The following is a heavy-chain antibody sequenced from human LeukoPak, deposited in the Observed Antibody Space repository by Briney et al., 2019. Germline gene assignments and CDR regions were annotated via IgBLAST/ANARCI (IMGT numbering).Heavy chain of an antibody. CDR2: SVVGSGNT. CDR1: GCTFTRSA. V-gene: IGHV1-58*01. D-gene: IGHD3-10*01. Sequence: TSVKVSCKASGCTFTRSAVQSVRQARGQRLAWIGWSVVGSGNTNYAQKFQERVTITSDMSTSTAYMELSSVRSEDTAVYYCALLWFGELLGYYGMDVWGQGTTVTVSS. CDR3: ALLWFGELLGYYGMDV. J-gene: IGHJ6*02.